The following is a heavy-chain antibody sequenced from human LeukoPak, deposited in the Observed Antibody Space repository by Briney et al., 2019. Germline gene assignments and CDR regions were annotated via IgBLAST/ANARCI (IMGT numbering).Heavy chain of an antibody. J-gene: IGHJ4*02. D-gene: IGHD2-15*01. CDR2: INPDSGGT. CDR1: GYTFTAYY. CDR3: ARAYCSGGNCYSKSNFDS. V-gene: IGHV1-2*02. Sequence: GASVKVSCKASGYTFTAYYMHWVRQAPGQGLEWMGWINPDSGGTNYAQKFQGRVTMTRATSITTAYMGLSRLRSDDTAVYFCARAYCSGGNCYSKSNFDSWGQGTLVTVSS.